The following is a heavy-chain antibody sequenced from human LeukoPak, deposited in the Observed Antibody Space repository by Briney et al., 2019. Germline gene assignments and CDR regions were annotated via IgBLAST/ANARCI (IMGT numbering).Heavy chain of an antibody. CDR1: GYTFTGYY. J-gene: IGHJ4*02. CDR2: INPNSGGT. Sequence: ASVKVSCKASGYTFTGYYMHWVRQAPGQGLEWMGWINPNSGGTNYAQKFQGRVTMTRDTSISTAYMELSRLRSDDTAVYYCARAKYSSSPPDYWGQGTLVTVSS. CDR3: ARAKYSSSPPDY. V-gene: IGHV1-2*02. D-gene: IGHD6-6*01.